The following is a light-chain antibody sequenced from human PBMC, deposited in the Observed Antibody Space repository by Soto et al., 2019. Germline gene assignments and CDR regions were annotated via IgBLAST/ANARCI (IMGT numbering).Light chain of an antibody. Sequence: QPVLTQPPSASGTPGQRVTISCSGSGSNIGDNPVNWYQQLPGTAPKLLIYSNSQRPSGVPDRFSGSKSGTSASLAISGLQSEDEADYYCAAWDDSLNGDVFGTGTKVTVL. CDR2: SNS. CDR3: AAWDDSLNGDV. V-gene: IGLV1-44*01. CDR1: GSNIGDNP. J-gene: IGLJ1*01.